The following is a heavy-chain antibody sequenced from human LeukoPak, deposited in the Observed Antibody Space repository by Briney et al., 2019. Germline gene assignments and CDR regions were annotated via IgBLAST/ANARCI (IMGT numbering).Heavy chain of an antibody. Sequence: GGSLRLSCAASGFTFSSYAMHWVRQAPGKGLEWVAVISYDGSNKYYADSVKGRFTISRDNSKSTLYLQMNSLRAEDTAVYYCARDGAYSSGWYGKFDYWGQGTLVTVSS. J-gene: IGHJ4*02. V-gene: IGHV3-30*04. CDR2: ISYDGSNK. CDR3: ARDGAYSSGWYGKFDY. D-gene: IGHD6-19*01. CDR1: GFTFSSYA.